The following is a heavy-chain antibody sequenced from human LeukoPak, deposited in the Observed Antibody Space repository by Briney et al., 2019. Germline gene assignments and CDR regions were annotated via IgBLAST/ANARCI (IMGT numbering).Heavy chain of an antibody. V-gene: IGHV4-59*01. D-gene: IGHD5-18*01. Sequence: SETLSLTCTVSGGSISSYHWSWIRQPPGKGLEWIGYIYNSGSTNYNPSLESRVTISVDTSKNQFPLKLSSVTAADTAVYYCARGRYNYALEDYFDYWGQGTLVTVSS. J-gene: IGHJ4*02. CDR2: IYNSGST. CDR1: GGSISSYH. CDR3: ARGRYNYALEDYFDY.